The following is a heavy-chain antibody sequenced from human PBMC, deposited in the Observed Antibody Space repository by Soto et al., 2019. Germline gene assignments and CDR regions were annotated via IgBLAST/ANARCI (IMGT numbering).Heavy chain of an antibody. Sequence: GSLRLSCAASGFTFSSYGMHWVRQAPGKGLEWVAVIWYDGSNKYYADSVKGRFTISRDNSKNTLYLQMNSLRSEDTAVYYCARKVQWQWLPAYGMDVWGQGTTVTVSS. CDR3: ARKVQWQWLPAYGMDV. D-gene: IGHD6-19*01. J-gene: IGHJ6*02. V-gene: IGHV3-33*01. CDR1: GFTFSSYG. CDR2: IWYDGSNK.